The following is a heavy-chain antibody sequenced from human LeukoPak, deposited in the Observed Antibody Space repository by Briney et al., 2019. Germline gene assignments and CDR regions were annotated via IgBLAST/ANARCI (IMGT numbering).Heavy chain of an antibody. CDR2: IIPTFGTA. J-gene: IGHJ6*02. CDR3: ARASGSLGSSWYIGTNYYYGMDV. D-gene: IGHD6-13*01. V-gene: IGHV1-69*13. CDR1: GGTFSSYA. Sequence: SVKVSCKASGGTFSSYAISWVRQAPGQGLEWMGGIIPTFGTANYAQKFQGRVTITADESTSTAYMELSSLRSEDTAVYYCARASGSLGSSWYIGTNYYYGMDVWGQGTTVTVSS.